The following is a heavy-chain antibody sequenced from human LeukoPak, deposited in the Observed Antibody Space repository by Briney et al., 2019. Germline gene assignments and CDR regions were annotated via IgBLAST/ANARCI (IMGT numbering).Heavy chain of an antibody. D-gene: IGHD1-26*01. V-gene: IGHV3-23*01. CDR3: AKAMGATLFDY. Sequence: GGSLRLSCAASGFTFSSYSMNWVRQAPGKGLEWVSGISGSGGSTYYADSVKGRFTISRDNSKNTLYLQMNSLRAGDTAVYYCAKAMGATLFDYWGQGTLVTVSS. CDR2: ISGSGGST. J-gene: IGHJ4*02. CDR1: GFTFSSYS.